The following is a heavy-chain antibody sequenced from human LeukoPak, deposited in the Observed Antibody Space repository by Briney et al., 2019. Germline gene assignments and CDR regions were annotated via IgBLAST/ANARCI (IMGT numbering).Heavy chain of an antibody. D-gene: IGHD6-13*01. CDR1: GFTFSSYA. J-gene: IGHJ4*02. Sequence: GRSLRLSCAASGFTFSSYAMHWVRQAPGKGLEWVAVISYDGSNKYYADSVKGRFTISRDNSKNTLYLQMNSLRAEDTAVYYCARGEWGESSSSWYGIDYWGQGTLVTVSS. CDR2: ISYDGSNK. CDR3: ARGEWGESSSSWYGIDY. V-gene: IGHV3-30-3*01.